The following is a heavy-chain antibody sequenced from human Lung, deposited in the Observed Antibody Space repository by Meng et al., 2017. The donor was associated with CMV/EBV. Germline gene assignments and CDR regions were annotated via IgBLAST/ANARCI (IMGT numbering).Heavy chain of an antibody. D-gene: IGHD2-2*01. CDR3: ARDPGYCSSTSCSGFFDY. CDR2: IKQDGSEK. CDR1: GFTFSSYW. V-gene: IGHV3-7*01. Sequence: GESXKISXAASGFTFSSYWMSWVRQAPGKGLEWVANIKQDGSEKYYVDSVKGRFTISRDNAKNSLYLQMNSLRAEDTAVYYCARDPGYCSSTSCSGFFDYWGQGTLVTVSS. J-gene: IGHJ4*02.